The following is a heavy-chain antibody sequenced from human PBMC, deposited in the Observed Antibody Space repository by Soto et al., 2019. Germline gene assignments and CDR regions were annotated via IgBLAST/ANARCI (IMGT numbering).Heavy chain of an antibody. Sequence: QVQLVQSGAEVKKPGSSVKVSCKASGGTYRSYGIDWVRQAPGQGLEWMGGIIPLFGTINYAQKCQGRVTIAADESTSTAYMELSSLSSEDTAVSYCARCVPYYYESRDSPFDSWGQGTLVTVSS. CDR2: IIPLFGTI. J-gene: IGHJ4*02. CDR1: GGTYRSYG. V-gene: IGHV1-69*01. D-gene: IGHD3-22*01. CDR3: ARCVPYYYESRDSPFDS.